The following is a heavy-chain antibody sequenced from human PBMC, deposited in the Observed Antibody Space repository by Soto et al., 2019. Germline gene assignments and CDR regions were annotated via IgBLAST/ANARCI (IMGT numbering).Heavy chain of an antibody. CDR3: ATNGQITSSWYNPECQK. CDR2: IYYSAAT. CDR1: GDSISSGGHY. Sequence: QVQLQESGPGLVKPSQTLSVTCTVSGDSISSGGHYGSWIRQHPTKVLELKGYIYYSAATAYKPSHRRQLAITRHTTKRKFSLRPTSVPAADTAVYFCATNGQITSSWYNPECQKWGQGPLVTVSS. V-gene: IGHV4-31*01. J-gene: IGHJ1*01. D-gene: IGHD6-13*01.